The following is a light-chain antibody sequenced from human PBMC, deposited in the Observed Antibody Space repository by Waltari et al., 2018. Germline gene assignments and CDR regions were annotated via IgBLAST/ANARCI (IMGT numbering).Light chain of an antibody. V-gene: IGKV3-11*01. CDR3: HVRSNWPPVT. J-gene: IGKJ4*01. CDR1: QSVNEY. Sequence: ELVLTQSPATLSLSPGERAPLSCRASQSVNEYLAWYQQIPGQAPRLLIYDASNRATGIPARFSGSGSGTDFTLTISSLEPEDFAIYYCHVRSNWPPVTFGGGTKVEIK. CDR2: DAS.